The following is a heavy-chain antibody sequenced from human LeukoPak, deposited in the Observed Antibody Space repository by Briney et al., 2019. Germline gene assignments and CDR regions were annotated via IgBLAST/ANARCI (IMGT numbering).Heavy chain of an antibody. CDR2: ISSSSSYI. D-gene: IGHD3-10*01. CDR1: GFTFSSYS. V-gene: IGHV3-21*01. CDR3: VAPLWFGELLENFDY. Sequence: PGGSLRLSCAASGFTFSSYSMNWVRQAPGKGLEWVSSISSSSSYIYYADSVKGRFTISRDNAKNSLYLQMNSLGAEDTAVYYCVAPLWFGELLENFDYWGQGTLVTVSS. J-gene: IGHJ4*02.